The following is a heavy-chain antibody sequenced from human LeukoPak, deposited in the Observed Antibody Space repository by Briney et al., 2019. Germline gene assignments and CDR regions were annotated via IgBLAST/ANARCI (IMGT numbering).Heavy chain of an antibody. CDR3: ARGVSSGTYFLSRDYCYMDV. CDR2: IRGSGGST. V-gene: IGHV3-23*01. D-gene: IGHD1-26*01. CDR1: GFTFSSYA. Sequence: GGSLRLSCAASGFTFSSYAMSWVRQAPGKGLEWVSAIRGSGGSTYYADSVKGRFTISRDNSKNTLYLQMNSLRTEDTAVYYCARGVSSGTYFLSRDYCYMDVWGKGTTVTISS. J-gene: IGHJ6*03.